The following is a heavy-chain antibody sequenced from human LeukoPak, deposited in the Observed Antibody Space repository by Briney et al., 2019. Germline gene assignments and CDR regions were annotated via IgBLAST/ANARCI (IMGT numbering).Heavy chain of an antibody. J-gene: IGHJ3*02. CDR1: GGSISSGGYH. CDR2: IYFSGST. Sequence: SETLSLTCTVSGGSISSGGYHWSWIRQHPGKGLEWIGYIYFSGSTYYNPSLKSPVTISGDTSKNQFSLKLSSVTAADTAVYYCARDLMLTSGAFDIWGQGTMVTVSS. D-gene: IGHD4-17*01. CDR3: ARDLMLTSGAFDI. V-gene: IGHV4-31*01.